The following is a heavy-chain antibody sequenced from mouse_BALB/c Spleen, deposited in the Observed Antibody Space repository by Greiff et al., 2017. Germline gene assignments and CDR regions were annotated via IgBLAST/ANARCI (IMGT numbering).Heavy chain of an antibody. D-gene: IGHD2-14*01. J-gene: IGHJ2*01. CDR2: ISDGGSYT. V-gene: IGHV5-4*02. CDR3: ARGGTLFDY. CDR1: GFTFSDYY. Sequence: EVQLVESGGGLVKPGGSLKLSCAASGFTFSDYYMYWVRQTPEKRLEWVATISDGGSYTYYPDSVKGRFTISRDNAKNNLYLQMSSLKSEDTAMYYCARGGTLFDYWGQGTTLTVSS.